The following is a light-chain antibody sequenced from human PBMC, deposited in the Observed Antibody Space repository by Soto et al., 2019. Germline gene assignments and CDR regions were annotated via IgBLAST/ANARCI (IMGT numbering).Light chain of an antibody. J-gene: IGLJ1*01. V-gene: IGLV2-8*01. Sequence: QSFLTQPPSASGSPGQSVTISCSGTSSDVGGYDSVSWYQHHPGKVPKLIIFDVDKWPSGVPDRFSGFKSGNTASLTVSGLRAEDEADYYCSSYAGSNTFVFGTGTKVTV. CDR3: SSYAGSNTFV. CDR2: DVD. CDR1: SSDVGGYDS.